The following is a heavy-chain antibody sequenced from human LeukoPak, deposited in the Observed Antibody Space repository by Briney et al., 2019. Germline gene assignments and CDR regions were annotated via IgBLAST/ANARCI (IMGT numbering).Heavy chain of an antibody. V-gene: IGHV3-11*04. Sequence: GGSLTLSCAASGFTFSDYYMSWIRQAPGKGLEWVSYISSSGSTIYYADSVKGRFTISRDNAKNSLYLQMNSLRAEDTAVYYCAREYYYDSSGYDYWGQGTLVTVSS. CDR1: GFTFSDYY. J-gene: IGHJ4*02. D-gene: IGHD3-22*01. CDR3: AREYYYDSSGYDY. CDR2: ISSSGSTI.